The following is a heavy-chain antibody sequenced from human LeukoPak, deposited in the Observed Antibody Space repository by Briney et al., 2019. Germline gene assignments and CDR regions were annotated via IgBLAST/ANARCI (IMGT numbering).Heavy chain of an antibody. J-gene: IGHJ6*03. Sequence: GGSLRLSCAASEFTFVRYAMNWVRQAPGKGLEWVSYISSSSFKIGYADSVKGRFTISRDNSKDSLYLQMDSLRVEDTAVYYCVRDPSYGSSWYYYMDVWGKGTTVTVSS. CDR2: ISSSSFKI. V-gene: IGHV3-48*04. CDR3: VRDPSYGSSWYYYMDV. D-gene: IGHD6-13*01. CDR1: EFTFVRYA.